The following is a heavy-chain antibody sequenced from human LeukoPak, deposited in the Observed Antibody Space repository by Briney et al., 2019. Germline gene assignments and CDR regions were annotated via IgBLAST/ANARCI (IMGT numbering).Heavy chain of an antibody. CDR2: IYYSGST. V-gene: IGHV4-39*01. CDR1: GGSISSSSYY. D-gene: IGHD3-10*01. J-gene: IGHJ4*02. Sequence: HPSETLSLTGTVSGGSISSSSYYWGWIRQPPGKGLEWIGSIYYSGSTYYNPSLKSRVTISVDTSKNQFSLKLSSVTAADTAVYYCARLPWRFGELSPKNFDYWGQGTLVTVSS. CDR3: ARLPWRFGELSPKNFDY.